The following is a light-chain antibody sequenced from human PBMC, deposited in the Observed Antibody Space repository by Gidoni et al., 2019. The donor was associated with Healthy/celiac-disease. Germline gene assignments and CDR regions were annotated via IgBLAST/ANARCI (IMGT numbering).Light chain of an antibody. CDR1: QRMSSY. CDR3: QQSYSTPYT. V-gene: IGKV1-39*01. J-gene: IGKJ2*01. Sequence: DMQMTQSPASLSASVGDRVTITCRASQRMSSYLHWYQQKPGKAPKLLIDAASSLQSGVPSRFSGSGAGTDFTIIISSLQPEDFANYYCQQSYSTPYTFXXXTKLEIK. CDR2: AAS.